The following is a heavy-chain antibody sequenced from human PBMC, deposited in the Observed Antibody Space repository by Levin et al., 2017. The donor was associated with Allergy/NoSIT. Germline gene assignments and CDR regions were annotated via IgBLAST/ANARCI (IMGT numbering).Heavy chain of an antibody. V-gene: IGHV3-23*01. CDR1: GFTLSDYA. CDR3: AKKQGGTNGFSFDV. Sequence: PGGSLRLSCDASGFTLSDYAMSWVRQAPGKGLEWVSVITGGGFNTYYGDSVKGRFTVSRDNSKNTLYLELNSLRAEDTAVYYCAKKQGGTNGFSFDVWGQGTMVTVSS. CDR2: ITGGGFNT. J-gene: IGHJ3*01. D-gene: IGHD1-1*01.